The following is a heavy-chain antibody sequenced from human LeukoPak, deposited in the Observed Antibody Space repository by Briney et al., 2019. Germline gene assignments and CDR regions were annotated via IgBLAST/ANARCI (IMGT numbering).Heavy chain of an antibody. J-gene: IGHJ5*02. V-gene: IGHV3-30*18. CDR1: GFTFSSYG. CDR3: AKIWPGDYYDSSGPESNWFDP. D-gene: IGHD3-22*01. Sequence: PGRSLRLSCAASGFTFSSYGMHWVRQAPGKGLEWVAVISYDGSNKYYADSVKGRFTTSRDNSKNTLYLQMNSLRAEDTAVYYCAKIWPGDYYDSSGPESNWFDPWGQGTLVTVSS. CDR2: ISYDGSNK.